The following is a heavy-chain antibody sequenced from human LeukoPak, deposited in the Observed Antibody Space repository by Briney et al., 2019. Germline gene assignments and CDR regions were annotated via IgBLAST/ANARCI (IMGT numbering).Heavy chain of an antibody. CDR1: GFSLSTSGVG. V-gene: IGHV2-5*02. CDR3: AHRRGDWTKGYFDL. Sequence: ESGPTLVNPTQTLTLTCTFSGFSLSTSGVGVGWIRQPPGKAMEWLALIYWDDDKRYSPSLKSRLTITKDTSKNQVVLTMTNMDPVDTATYYCAHRRGDWTKGYFDLWGRGTLVTVSS. J-gene: IGHJ2*01. CDR2: IYWDDDK. D-gene: IGHD1/OR15-1a*01.